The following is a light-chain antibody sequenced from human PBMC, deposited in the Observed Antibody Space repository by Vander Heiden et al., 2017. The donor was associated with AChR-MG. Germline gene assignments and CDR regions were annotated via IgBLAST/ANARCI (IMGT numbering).Light chain of an antibody. CDR3: QQEGSSPWT. Sequence: EIVLTQSPGTLSLSPGVGATLSCRASQSVTSTYLAWYQQKPGQAPRLLIYGASSRATGIPDRFSGSGSGTDFTLSISRLEPEDFAVYYCQQEGSSPWTFGQGTKVEIK. CDR1: QSVTSTY. J-gene: IGKJ1*01. CDR2: GAS. V-gene: IGKV3-20*01.